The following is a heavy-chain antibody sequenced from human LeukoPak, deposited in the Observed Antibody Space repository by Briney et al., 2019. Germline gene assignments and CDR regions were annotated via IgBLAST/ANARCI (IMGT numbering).Heavy chain of an antibody. D-gene: IGHD3-22*01. Sequence: TGGSLRLSCAASGFTFSSYAMHWVRQAPGKGLEWVAVISYDGSNKYYADSVKGRFTISRDNSKNTLYLQMNSLRAEDTAVYYCAKCYYDSSGPGAFDIWGQGTMVTVSS. J-gene: IGHJ3*02. CDR3: AKCYYDSSGPGAFDI. CDR2: ISYDGSNK. V-gene: IGHV3-30*04. CDR1: GFTFSSYA.